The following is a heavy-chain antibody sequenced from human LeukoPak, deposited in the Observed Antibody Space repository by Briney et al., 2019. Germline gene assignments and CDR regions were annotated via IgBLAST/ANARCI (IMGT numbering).Heavy chain of an antibody. Sequence: ASVKVSCKASGGTFSSYAISWVRQAPGQGLEWMGRIIPIFGIANYAQKFQGRVTMTADKSTSTAYMELSSLRSEDTAVYYCARDLLRYFDWSGGGWFDPWGQGTLVTVSS. V-gene: IGHV1-69*04. CDR3: ARDLLRYFDWSGGGWFDP. CDR2: IIPIFGIA. CDR1: GGTFSSYA. D-gene: IGHD3-9*01. J-gene: IGHJ5*02.